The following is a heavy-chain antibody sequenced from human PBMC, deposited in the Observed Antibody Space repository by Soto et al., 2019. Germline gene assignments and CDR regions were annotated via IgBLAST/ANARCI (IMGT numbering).Heavy chain of an antibody. CDR1: GGSISSYY. V-gene: IGHV4-59*01. Sequence: QVQLQESGPGLVKPSETLSLTCTVSGGSISSYYWSWIRQSPGKGLEWIGYIYYSGSTNYNPSLMSRVTISVATSKTQLSLKLGSVTASDTVVSYCARNWGWYFDLLGRGTLVSVSS. D-gene: IGHD7-27*01. CDR2: IYYSGST. CDR3: ARNWGWYFDL. J-gene: IGHJ2*01.